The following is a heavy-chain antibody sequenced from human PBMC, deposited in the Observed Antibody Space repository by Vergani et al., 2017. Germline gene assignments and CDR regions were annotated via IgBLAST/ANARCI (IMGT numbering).Heavy chain of an antibody. CDR1: GFTFDDYA. CDR2: ISWTSGSI. D-gene: IGHD6-19*01. CDR3: AKDHRYSSGWYRSCFDY. V-gene: IGHV3-9*01. Sequence: EVQLVESGGGLVQPGRSLRLSCAASGFTFDDYAMHWVRQAPGKGLEWVSGISWTSGSIGYADSVKGRFTISRDNAKNSLYLQMNSLRAEDTALYYCAKDHRYSSGWYRSCFDYWGQGTLVTVSS. J-gene: IGHJ4*02.